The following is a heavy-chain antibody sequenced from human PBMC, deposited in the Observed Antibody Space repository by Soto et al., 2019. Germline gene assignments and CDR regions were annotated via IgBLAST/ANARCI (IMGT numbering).Heavy chain of an antibody. J-gene: IGHJ4*02. Sequence: VAVISYDGSNKYYADSVKGRFTISRDNSKNTLYLQMNSLRAEDTAVYYCARGPSWEVAYDFWSGYYKDFDYWGQGTLVTVSS. CDR3: ARGPSWEVAYDFWSGYYKDFDY. V-gene: IGHV3-30-3*01. CDR2: ISYDGSNK. D-gene: IGHD3-3*01.